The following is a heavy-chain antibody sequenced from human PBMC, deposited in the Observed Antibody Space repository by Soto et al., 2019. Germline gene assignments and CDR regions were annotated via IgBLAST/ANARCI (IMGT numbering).Heavy chain of an antibody. Sequence: QLQLQESGSGLVKPSQTLSLTCAVSGGSISSGGYSWSWIRQPPGKGLEWIGYIYHSGSTSYNPSLKSRVTISVDRSKNQFSLKLSSVTAADTAVYYCARGSDFWSGYYFDYWGQGTLVTVSS. CDR1: GGSISSGGYS. J-gene: IGHJ4*02. V-gene: IGHV4-30-2*01. CDR2: IYHSGST. D-gene: IGHD3-3*01. CDR3: ARGSDFWSGYYFDY.